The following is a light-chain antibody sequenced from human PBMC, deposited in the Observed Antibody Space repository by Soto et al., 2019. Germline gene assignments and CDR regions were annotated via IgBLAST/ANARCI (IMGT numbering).Light chain of an antibody. V-gene: IGKV1-5*03. J-gene: IGKJ1*01. CDR1: QSISSW. CDR2: KAS. CDR3: QQYNSYPWT. Sequence: DIQMTQSPSTLSASVGDGVTITCRASQSISSWLAWYQQKPGKAPKLLIYKASSLESGVPSRFSGSGSGTDFTLTISSLQPDDFATYYCQQYNSYPWTFGQGTKVEIK.